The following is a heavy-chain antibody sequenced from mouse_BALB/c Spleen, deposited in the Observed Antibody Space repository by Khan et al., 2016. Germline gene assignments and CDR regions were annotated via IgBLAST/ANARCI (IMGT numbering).Heavy chain of an antibody. J-gene: IGHJ2*03. V-gene: IGHV1-20*02. CDR2: INPNNGAT. CDR1: GYSFTAYY. CDR3: ARDGFVN. D-gene: IGHD2-3*01. Sequence: VQLQQSDPDLVKPGASVKISCKASGYSFTAYYMYWVKQSHGKSLEWIGRINPNNGATTFNQKFTGKAILTVDKSSTTAYMDLRSLASEDSAVYYCARDGFVNWGQGTSLTVSS.